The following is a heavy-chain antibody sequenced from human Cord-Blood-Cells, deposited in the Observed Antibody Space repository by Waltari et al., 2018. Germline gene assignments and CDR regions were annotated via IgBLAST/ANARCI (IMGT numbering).Heavy chain of an antibody. D-gene: IGHD6-6*01. CDR2: IYWNDDK. V-gene: IGHV2-5*01. CDR1: GFSLSTSGVG. J-gene: IGHJ4*02. CDR3: AHRRGGIAARGVWDY. Sequence: QITLKESGPTLVKPTQTLTLTCTFSGFSLSTSGVGVGWIRQPPGKALEWLALIYWNDDKSYSPSLKSRLTITNDTSKNQVVLTMTNMDPVDTATYYCAHRRGGIAARGVWDYWGQGTLVTVSS.